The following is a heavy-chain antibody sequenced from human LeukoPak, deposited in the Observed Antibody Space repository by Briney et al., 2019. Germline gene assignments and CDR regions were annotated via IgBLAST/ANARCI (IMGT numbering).Heavy chain of an antibody. D-gene: IGHD2-15*01. J-gene: IGHJ6*03. V-gene: IGHV4-4*02. CDR2: IYHSGST. Sequence: SETLSLTCAVSGGSISSSNWWSWVRRPPGKGLEWIGEIYHSGSTNYNPSLKSRVTISVDKSKNQFSLKLSSVTAADTAVYYCARISLVVVAATTYYYYYYMDVWGKGTTVTVSS. CDR3: ARISLVVVAATTYYYYYYMDV. CDR1: GGSISSSNW.